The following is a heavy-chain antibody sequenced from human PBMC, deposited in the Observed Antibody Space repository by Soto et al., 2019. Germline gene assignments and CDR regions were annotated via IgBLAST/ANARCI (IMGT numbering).Heavy chain of an antibody. CDR1: GFRFADYT. CDR2: LTWNSESI. CDR3: AKGEISGTLNWFDP. Sequence: GGSLRLSSAASGFRFADYTMHWVRQAPGKGLEWVSGLTWNSESIAYADSVKGRFTISRDNAKNSLYLQMNSLRAEDTAFYFCAKGEISGTLNWFDPWGQGTLVIVSS. J-gene: IGHJ5*02. D-gene: IGHD6-13*01. V-gene: IGHV3-9*01.